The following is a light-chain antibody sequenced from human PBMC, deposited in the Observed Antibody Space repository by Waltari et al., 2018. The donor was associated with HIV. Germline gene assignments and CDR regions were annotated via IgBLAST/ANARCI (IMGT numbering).Light chain of an antibody. CDR2: RAS. CDR3: QQCNNWPIT. Sequence: EVVLTQSPATLSVSPGDRAILSCRASQSVSNHLAWYQQKPGQAPRLLVYRASPRAAGIPARFRGSWSGTDFTLTISSLQAEDFAVYFCQQCNNWPITFGQGTRLEIK. CDR1: QSVSNH. V-gene: IGKV3-15*01. J-gene: IGKJ5*01.